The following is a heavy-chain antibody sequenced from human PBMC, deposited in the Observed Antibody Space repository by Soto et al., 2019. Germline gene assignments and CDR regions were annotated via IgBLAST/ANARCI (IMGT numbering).Heavy chain of an antibody. CDR2: INPNSGGT. CDR1: GYTFTGYY. J-gene: IGHJ3*02. V-gene: IGHV1-2*04. CDR3: ARAGGGLRHDAFDI. D-gene: IGHD5-12*01. Sequence: QVQLVQSGAEVKKPGASVKVSCKASGYTFTGYYMHWVRQAPGQGLEWMGWINPNSGGTNYAQKFQGWVTMTRDTPISPAYMELSRLRSDDTAVYYCARAGGGLRHDAFDIWGQGTMVTVSS.